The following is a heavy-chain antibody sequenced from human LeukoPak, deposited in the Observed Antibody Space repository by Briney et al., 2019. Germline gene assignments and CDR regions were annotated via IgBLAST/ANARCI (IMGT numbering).Heavy chain of an antibody. CDR1: GYTFTSYG. Sequence: ASVKVSCKASGYTFTSYGISWVRQAPGQGLEWMGWISAYNGNTNYAQKLQGRVAMTTDTSTSTAYMELRSLRSDDTAVYYCARTRIAAAGRNWFDPWGQGTLVTVSS. J-gene: IGHJ5*02. CDR2: ISAYNGNT. D-gene: IGHD6-13*01. CDR3: ARTRIAAAGRNWFDP. V-gene: IGHV1-18*04.